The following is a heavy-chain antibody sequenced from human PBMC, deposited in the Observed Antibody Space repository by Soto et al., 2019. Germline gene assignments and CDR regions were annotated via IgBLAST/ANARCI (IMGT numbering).Heavy chain of an antibody. CDR3: ARATSGDIGTRFDY. D-gene: IGHD5-12*01. V-gene: IGHV1-69*01. J-gene: IGHJ4*02. Sequence: QVQMVQSGAEVNKPGSPVNVSCTASVGTFSSYAISWVRQSPGQGLEWMGGIIPIFGTANYAQKFQGRVTITADESMSKAYMELSRLRSEDTAVYYCARATSGDIGTRFDYWGQGPLVTVSS. CDR2: IIPIFGTA. CDR1: VGTFSSYA.